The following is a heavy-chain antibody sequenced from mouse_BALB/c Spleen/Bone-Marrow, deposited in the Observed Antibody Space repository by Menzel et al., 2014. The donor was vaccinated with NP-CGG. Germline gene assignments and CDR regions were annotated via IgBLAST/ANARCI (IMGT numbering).Heavy chain of an antibody. J-gene: IGHJ3*01. CDR3: ARVHYYGYEAY. V-gene: IGHV4-1*02. D-gene: IGHD1-2*01. Sequence: EVKLQESGGGLVQPGGSLKLSCAASGFDFSRYWMSWVRQAPGKGLEWIGEINPDSSTINYTPSLKDKFIISRDNAKNTLYLKMRKVRSGDTSLYYCARVHYYGYEAYWGQGTLVTVSA. CDR1: GFDFSRYW. CDR2: INPDSSTI.